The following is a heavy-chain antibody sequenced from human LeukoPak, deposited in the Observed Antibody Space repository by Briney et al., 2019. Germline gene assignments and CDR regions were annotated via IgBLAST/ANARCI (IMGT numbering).Heavy chain of an antibody. D-gene: IGHD4-11*01. CDR3: ARERTTIVSGTTIGAY. V-gene: IGHV3-48*04. CDR1: GFTFSSYS. Sequence: GGSLRLSCAASGFTFSSYSVNWVRQAPGKGLEWIAYIIGSGSTIYYADSVKGRFTISRDNAKNSLYLQMNSLRADDTAVYYCARERTTIVSGTTIGAYWGQGTQVTVYS. J-gene: IGHJ4*02. CDR2: IIGSGSTI.